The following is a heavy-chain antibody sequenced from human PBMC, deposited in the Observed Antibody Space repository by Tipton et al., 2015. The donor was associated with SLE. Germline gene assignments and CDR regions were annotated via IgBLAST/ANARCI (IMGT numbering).Heavy chain of an antibody. V-gene: IGHV3-23*03. CDR2: IYSGGST. CDR1: GFTFSSYA. Sequence: AVSGFTFSSYAMSWVRQAPGKGLEWVSVIYSGGSTYYADSVKGRFTISRDNSKNTLYLQMNSLRAEDTAVYYCAKDRISYYYDSSGYYRGAVDYWGQGTLVTVSS. CDR3: AKDRISYYYDSSGYYRGAVDY. J-gene: IGHJ4*02. D-gene: IGHD3-22*01.